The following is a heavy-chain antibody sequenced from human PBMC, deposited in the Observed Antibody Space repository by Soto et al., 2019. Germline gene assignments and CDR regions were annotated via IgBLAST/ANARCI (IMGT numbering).Heavy chain of an antibody. CDR3: ARDMAVWFGELDF. CDR1: GFTLSTYP. CDR2: ISSNGGST. J-gene: IGHJ4*02. D-gene: IGHD3-10*01. Sequence: GGSLRLSCEASGFTLSTYPMHWVRQAPGKGLEYVSGISSNGGSTYYANSVNGKFTISRDNSKNTLYLQMGSLRDEDTAVYYCARDMAVWFGELDFWGEGTLVTVSS. V-gene: IGHV3-64*01.